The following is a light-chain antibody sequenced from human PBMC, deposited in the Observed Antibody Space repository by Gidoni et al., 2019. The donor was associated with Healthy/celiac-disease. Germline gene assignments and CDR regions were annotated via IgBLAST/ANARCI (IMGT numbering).Light chain of an antibody. Sequence: VLTPSPATLSLSPGERATLACRASQSVSSYLAWYQQKPGQAPRLLIYDASNRATGIPARFSGSGSGTDFTLTISSLEPEDFAVYYCQQRSNWPPTVTFGGGTKVEIK. CDR3: QQRSNWPPTVT. V-gene: IGKV3-11*01. CDR1: QSVSSY. J-gene: IGKJ4*01. CDR2: DAS.